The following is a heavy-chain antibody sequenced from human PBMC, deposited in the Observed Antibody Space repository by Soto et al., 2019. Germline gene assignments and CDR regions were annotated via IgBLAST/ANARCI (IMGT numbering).Heavy chain of an antibody. Sequence: GGSLRLSCTASGFTFGDYAMSWFRQAPGKGLEWVGFIRSKAYGGTTEYAASVKGRFTISRDDSKSIAYLQMNSLKTEDTAVYYCTRDPSPGVLMVYAIPNYWGQGTLVTVSS. CDR3: TRDPSPGVLMVYAIPNY. V-gene: IGHV3-49*03. D-gene: IGHD2-8*01. CDR1: GFTFGDYA. J-gene: IGHJ4*02. CDR2: IRSKAYGGTT.